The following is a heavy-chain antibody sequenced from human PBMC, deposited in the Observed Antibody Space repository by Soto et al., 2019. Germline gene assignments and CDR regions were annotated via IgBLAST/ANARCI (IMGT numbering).Heavy chain of an antibody. CDR3: ARGEYYYYGMDV. CDR1: GGSISSYY. CDR2: IYYSGST. V-gene: IGHV4-59*08. J-gene: IGHJ6*02. Sequence: QVQLQESGPGLVKPSETLSLTCTVSGGSISSYYWSWIRQPPGKGLEWIGYIYYSGSTNYNPSLTSRVTISVDTSKNPFSLKLSSVTAADTAVYYCARGEYYYYGMDVWGQGTTVTVSS.